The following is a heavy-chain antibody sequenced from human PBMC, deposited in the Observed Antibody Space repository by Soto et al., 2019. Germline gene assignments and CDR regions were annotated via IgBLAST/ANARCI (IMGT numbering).Heavy chain of an antibody. J-gene: IGHJ5*02. CDR2: IIPIFGTA. V-gene: IGHV1-69*13. Sequence: SVKVSCKASGGTFSSYAISWVRQAPGQGLEWMGGIIPIFGTANYAQKFQGRVTITADESTSTAYMELSSLRSEDTAVYYCARRHYYDSSGYPNNWFDPWGQGTLVTVSS. CDR1: GGTFSSYA. D-gene: IGHD3-22*01. CDR3: ARRHYYDSSGYPNNWFDP.